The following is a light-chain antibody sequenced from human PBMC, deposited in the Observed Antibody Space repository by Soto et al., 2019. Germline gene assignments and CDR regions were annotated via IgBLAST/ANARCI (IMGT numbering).Light chain of an antibody. CDR3: QQYNNWPPT. V-gene: IGKV3-15*01. CDR2: GVS. J-gene: IGKJ1*01. Sequence: EIVMTQSPATLSVSPGASATLSCRASHRVSTDLAWYQQKPGQAPRLLIYGVSTRATAISDRFSGSGSGTEFTLTISSLHFEDITVYYCQQYNNWPPTFGRGTKVDIK. CDR1: HRVSTD.